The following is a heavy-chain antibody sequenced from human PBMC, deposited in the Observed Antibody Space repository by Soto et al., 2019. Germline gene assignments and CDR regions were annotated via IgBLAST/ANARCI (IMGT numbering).Heavy chain of an antibody. J-gene: IGHJ2*01. Sequence: QVQLVQSGAEVKKPGASVKVSCKASGYTFTVYYIHWVRQAPGQGLEWMGWINPNTGGTNYAQKFQDWVTMTRDTSISTAYRELSRQRSDDTAVYYCAREIRSGYYKYWYFDLWGRGTLVTVSS. D-gene: IGHD3-3*01. CDR3: AREIRSGYYKYWYFDL. CDR2: INPNTGGT. CDR1: GYTFTVYY. V-gene: IGHV1-2*04.